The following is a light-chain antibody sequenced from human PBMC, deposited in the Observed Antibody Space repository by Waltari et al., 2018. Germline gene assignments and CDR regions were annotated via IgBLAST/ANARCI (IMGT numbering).Light chain of an antibody. Sequence: QTVVTQEPSLSVYPGGTVTLTCALISGSISSTSSASWYQQTPGQAPRTLVYKATSRSSGVPDRFSGSILGNKAALTITGARADDESDYYCSLYMGSGIWVFGGGTKLTVL. CDR1: SGSISSTSS. V-gene: IGLV8-61*01. CDR2: KAT. J-gene: IGLJ3*02. CDR3: SLYMGSGIWV.